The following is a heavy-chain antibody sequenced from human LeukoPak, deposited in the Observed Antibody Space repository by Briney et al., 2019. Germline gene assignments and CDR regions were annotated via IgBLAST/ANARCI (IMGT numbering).Heavy chain of an antibody. V-gene: IGHV4-61*02. CDR3: ARAVGSSESNWFDP. J-gene: IGHJ5*02. CDR2: IYTSGST. D-gene: IGHD1-26*01. CDR1: GGSISSGSYY. Sequence: PSETLSLTCTVSGGSISSGSYYWSWIRQPAGKGLEWIGRIYTSGSTNYNPSLKSRVTISVDTSKNQFSLKLRSVTAADTAVYYCARAVGSSESNWFDPWGQGTLATVSS.